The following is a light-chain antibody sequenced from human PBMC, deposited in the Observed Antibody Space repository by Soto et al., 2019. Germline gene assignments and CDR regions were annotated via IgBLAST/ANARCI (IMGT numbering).Light chain of an antibody. J-gene: IGLJ1*01. CDR2: DVN. CDR1: SSDAGGYNY. CDR3: CSYGGSFYV. V-gene: IGLV2-11*01. Sequence: QFALTQPHSVSGSPGQSVAISCSGTSSDAGGYNYVSWYQQHPGKAPKLIIFDVNKRPSGVPDRFSGSKSGSTASPTISGLQAEDEADYYCCSYGGSFYVVGTGTKVTVL.